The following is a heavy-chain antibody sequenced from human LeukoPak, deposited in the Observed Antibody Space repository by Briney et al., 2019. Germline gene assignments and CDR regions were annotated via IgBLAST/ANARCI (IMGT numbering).Heavy chain of an antibody. CDR2: IKQDGSDK. CDR3: VRGGRGERPNY. CDR1: GFTFSDYW. J-gene: IGHJ4*02. Sequence: GGSLRLSCAASGFTFSDYWMNWVRQAPGKGLEWVANIKQDGSDKNYVDSVKGRFTISRDNAKNSLYLQMNSLRVEDTAVYYCVRGGRGERPNYWGQGTLVTVSS. V-gene: IGHV3-7*01. D-gene: IGHD3-16*01.